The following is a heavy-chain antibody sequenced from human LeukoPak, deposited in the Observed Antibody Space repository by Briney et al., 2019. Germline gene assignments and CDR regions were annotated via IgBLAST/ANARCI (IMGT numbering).Heavy chain of an antibody. Sequence: GGSLRLSCAASGFTFSSYAMSWVRQAPGKGLEWVSAISGSGGSTYYADSVKGRFTISRDNSKNTLYLQMNSLRAEDTAVYYCAKDTAVTRRRPHFDYWGQGTLVTVSS. CDR1: GFTFSSYA. V-gene: IGHV3-23*01. J-gene: IGHJ4*02. D-gene: IGHD4-17*01. CDR3: AKDTAVTRRRPHFDY. CDR2: ISGSGGST.